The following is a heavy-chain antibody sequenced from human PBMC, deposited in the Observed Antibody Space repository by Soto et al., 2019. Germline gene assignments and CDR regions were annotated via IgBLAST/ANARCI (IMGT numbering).Heavy chain of an antibody. CDR2: ISAYNGNT. CDR1: GYTFTSYG. V-gene: IGHV1-18*01. D-gene: IGHD3-10*01. CDR3: ARDLEATGDFDY. Sequence: GASVKVSWKASGYTFTSYGISWGRQAPGQGLEWMGWISAYNGNTNYAQKLQGRVTMTTDTSTSTAYMELRSLRSDDTAVYYCARDLEATGDFDYWGQGTLVTVSS. J-gene: IGHJ4*02.